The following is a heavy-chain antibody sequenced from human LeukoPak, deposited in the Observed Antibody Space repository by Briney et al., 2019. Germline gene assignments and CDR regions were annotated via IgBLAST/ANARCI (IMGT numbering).Heavy chain of an antibody. CDR1: GFTFSSYA. Sequence: GGSLRLSCAASGFTFSSYAMSWVRQAPGKGLEWVSAISGSGGSTYYADSVRGRFTISRDNSKNTLYLQMNSLRAEDTAVYYCAKSIRFLEWLLNWGQGTLVTVSS. J-gene: IGHJ4*02. V-gene: IGHV3-23*01. CDR3: AKSIRFLEWLLN. D-gene: IGHD3-3*01. CDR2: ISGSGGST.